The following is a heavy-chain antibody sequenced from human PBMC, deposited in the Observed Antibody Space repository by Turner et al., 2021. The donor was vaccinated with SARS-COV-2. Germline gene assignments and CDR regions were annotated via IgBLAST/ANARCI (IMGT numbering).Heavy chain of an antibody. Sequence: EVQLVESGGGLVKHGGSLILSCAASGFTFSSYSLNWVRQAPGKGLEWVSSITSSSSYIYYADSVKGRFTISRDNAKNSLYLQMNSLRAEDTAVYYCATLPAAAIDFYYYYGMDVWGQGTTVTVSS. CDR2: ITSSSSYI. CDR1: GFTFSSYS. V-gene: IGHV3-21*01. J-gene: IGHJ6*02. D-gene: IGHD2-2*01. CDR3: ATLPAAAIDFYYYYGMDV.